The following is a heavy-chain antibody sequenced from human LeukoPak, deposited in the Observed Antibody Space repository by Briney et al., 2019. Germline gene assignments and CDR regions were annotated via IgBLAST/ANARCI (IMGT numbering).Heavy chain of an antibody. Sequence: PGGSLRLSCAASGFTFSSYAMHWVRQAPGKGLEWVAVISYDGSNKYYADSVKGRFTISRDNSKNTLYLQMNSLRAEDTAVYYCARDRYPDDAFDIWGQGTMVTVSS. J-gene: IGHJ3*02. CDR3: ARDRYPDDAFDI. CDR1: GFTFSSYA. D-gene: IGHD1-1*01. V-gene: IGHV3-30-3*01. CDR2: ISYDGSNK.